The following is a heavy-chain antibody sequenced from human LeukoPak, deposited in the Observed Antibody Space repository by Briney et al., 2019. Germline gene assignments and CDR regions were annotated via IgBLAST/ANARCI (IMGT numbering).Heavy chain of an antibody. CDR1: GGSFSGYY. CDR3: ARDKDQLGDAFDI. V-gene: IGHV4-34*01. CDR2: IYHSGST. Sequence: PSETLSLTCAVYGGSFSGYYWSWIRQPPGKGLGWIGEIYHSGSTNYNPSLKSRVTISVDTSKNQFSLKLSSVTAADTAVYYCARDKDQLGDAFDIWGQGTMVTVSS. D-gene: IGHD1-1*01. J-gene: IGHJ3*02.